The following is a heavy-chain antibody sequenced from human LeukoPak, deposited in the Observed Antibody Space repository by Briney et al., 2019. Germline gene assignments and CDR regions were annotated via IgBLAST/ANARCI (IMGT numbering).Heavy chain of an antibody. Sequence: GGSLRLSCAASGFTFNTYTMNWVRQAPGKGLEWVSYISGSSCIIDYADSVRGRFTISRDNAKNSLYLQMNSLRAEDTALYYCARGTYYFDYWGQGTLVTVSS. J-gene: IGHJ4*02. CDR2: ISGSSCII. CDR1: GFTFNTYT. V-gene: IGHV3-48*01. D-gene: IGHD1/OR15-1a*01. CDR3: ARGTYYFDY.